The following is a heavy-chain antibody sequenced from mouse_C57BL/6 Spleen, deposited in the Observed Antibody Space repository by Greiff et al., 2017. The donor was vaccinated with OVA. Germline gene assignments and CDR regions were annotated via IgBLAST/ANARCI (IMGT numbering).Heavy chain of an antibody. V-gene: IGHV1-72*01. CDR3: ASMDSNYVRADAMDY. CDR2: IDPNSGGT. Sequence: QVQLQQPGAELVKPGASAKLSCKASGYTFTSYWIHWVKQRPGRGLEWMGRIDPNSGGTKYNEKFKSKATLTVDKPSSTPWGKLSSLTSEDSEVGECASMDSNYVRADAMDYWGQGTSVTVSS. D-gene: IGHD2-5*01. J-gene: IGHJ4*01. CDR1: GYTFTSYW.